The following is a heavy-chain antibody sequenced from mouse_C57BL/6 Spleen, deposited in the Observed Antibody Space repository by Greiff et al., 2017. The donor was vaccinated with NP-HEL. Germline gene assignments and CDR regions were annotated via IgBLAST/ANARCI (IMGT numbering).Heavy chain of an antibody. Sequence: EVQLQQSGPELVKPGASVKISCKASGYTFTDYYMNWVKQSHGKSLEWIGDINPNNGGTSYNQKFKGKATLTVDKSSSTAYMELRSLTSEDSAVYYCARRHTTVVERYFDVWGTGTTVTVSS. V-gene: IGHV1-26*01. D-gene: IGHD1-1*01. CDR3: ARRHTTVVERYFDV. CDR2: INPNNGGT. J-gene: IGHJ1*03. CDR1: GYTFTDYY.